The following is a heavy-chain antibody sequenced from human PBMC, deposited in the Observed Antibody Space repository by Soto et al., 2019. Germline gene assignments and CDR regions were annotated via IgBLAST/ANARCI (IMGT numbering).Heavy chain of an antibody. J-gene: IGHJ4*02. CDR2: IIPVFDTV. Sequence: ASVKVSCKAFGYNFPSYGITWVRQAPGQGLEWMGGIIPVFDTVYYAQKFQGRVTITADESTNTAYMELSSLRSEDTAMYYCARGGSGYVWFNEFWGQGTLVTVSS. V-gene: IGHV1-69*13. CDR3: ARGGSGYVWFNEF. CDR1: GYNFPSYG. D-gene: IGHD3-22*01.